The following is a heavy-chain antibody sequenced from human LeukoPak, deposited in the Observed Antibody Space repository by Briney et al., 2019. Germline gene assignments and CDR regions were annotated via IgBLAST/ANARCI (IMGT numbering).Heavy chain of an antibody. CDR1: GFTFSSYG. CDR2: IRYDGSNK. CDR3: AKDGGYDSSGYYDAIDY. J-gene: IGHJ4*02. V-gene: IGHV3-30*02. Sequence: GRSLRLSCAASGFTFSSYGMHWVRQAPGKGLEWVAFIRYDGSNKYYADSVKGRFTISRDNSKNTLYLQMNSLRAEDTAVYYCAKDGGYDSSGYYDAIDYWGQGTLVAVSS. D-gene: IGHD3-22*01.